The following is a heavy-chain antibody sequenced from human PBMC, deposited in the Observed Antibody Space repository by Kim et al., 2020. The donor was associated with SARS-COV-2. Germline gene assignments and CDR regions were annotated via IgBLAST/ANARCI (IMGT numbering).Heavy chain of an antibody. V-gene: IGHV6-1*01. D-gene: IGHD6-13*01. CDR3: VRTAAGRGGFDY. CDR2: TYYRSKWSN. J-gene: IGHJ4*02. Sequence: SQTLSLTCAISGDSVSSNGATWNWIRQSPSRGLEWLGRTYYRSKWSNDYAVSVKSRIIINPDTSKNQFSLQLNSVIPEDTAVYYCVRTAAGRGGFDYWDQGTLVTVSS. CDR1: GDSVSSNGAT.